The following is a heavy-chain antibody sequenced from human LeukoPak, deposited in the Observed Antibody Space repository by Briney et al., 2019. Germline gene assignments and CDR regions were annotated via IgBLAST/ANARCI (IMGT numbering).Heavy chain of an antibody. CDR3: ARRVSGDYGWLDV. J-gene: IGHJ6*02. CDR2: VSYSGST. Sequence: PSETLSLTCTVSGGSISSYYCSWIRQPPGKGLEWIGYVSYSGSTNYNPSLKSRVTISLDTSKNQFSLNLRSVTAADTAVYYCARRVSGDYGWLDVWGQGTTVTVSS. CDR1: GGSISSYY. D-gene: IGHD4-17*01. V-gene: IGHV4-59*08.